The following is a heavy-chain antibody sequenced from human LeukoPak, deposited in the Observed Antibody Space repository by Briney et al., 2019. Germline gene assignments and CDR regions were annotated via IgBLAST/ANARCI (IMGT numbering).Heavy chain of an antibody. Sequence: SETLSLTCTVSGGSIRSHYWSWIRQPPGKGLQWIGYIYYSGSTNYNPSLKSRVTISVDTSKNQFSLKLSSVTAADTAVYYCARSGLNYYDSSGYYFKAFDIWGQGTMVTVSS. CDR3: ARSGLNYYDSSGYYFKAFDI. CDR1: GGSIRSHY. D-gene: IGHD3-22*01. CDR2: IYYSGST. J-gene: IGHJ3*02. V-gene: IGHV4-59*11.